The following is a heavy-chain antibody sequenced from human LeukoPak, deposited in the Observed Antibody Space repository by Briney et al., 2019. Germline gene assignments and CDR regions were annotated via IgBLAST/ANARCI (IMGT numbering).Heavy chain of an antibody. J-gene: IGHJ4*02. CDR3: ARDSGFWLY. V-gene: IGHV4-59*12. CDR1: GGSISSYY. Sequence: SETLSLTCTVSGGSISSYYWSWIRQPPGKGLEWIGNIYSDGDTSFNPSLKSRITMSVDTSKNQFSLKLNSVTAADTAVYFCARDSGFWLYWGQGTLVSVSS. D-gene: IGHD3-22*01. CDR2: IYSDGDT.